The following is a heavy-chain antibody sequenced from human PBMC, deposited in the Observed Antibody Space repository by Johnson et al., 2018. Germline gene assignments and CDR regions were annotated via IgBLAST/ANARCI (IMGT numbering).Heavy chain of an antibody. Sequence: QVQLQESGPGLVKPSETLSLPCTVSGGSISSYYWSWIRQPPGKGLEWIGYIYHSGSTNYNPSLRSRVTISVDTSKNQFSLKLGSVTAADTAVYYWARAPSFIAAAGTGYYYYYMDVWGKGTTVTVSS. CDR2: IYHSGST. J-gene: IGHJ6*03. D-gene: IGHD6-13*01. CDR1: GGSISSYY. V-gene: IGHV4-59*01. CDR3: ARAPSFIAAAGTGYYYYYMDV.